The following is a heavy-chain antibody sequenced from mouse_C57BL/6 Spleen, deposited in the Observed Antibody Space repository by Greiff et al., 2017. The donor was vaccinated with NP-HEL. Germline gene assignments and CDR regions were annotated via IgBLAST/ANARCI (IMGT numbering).Heavy chain of an antibody. V-gene: IGHV1-26*01. Sequence: EVQLQQSGPELVKPGASVKISCKASGYTFTDYYMNWVKQSHGKSLEWTGDINPNNGGTSYNQQFKGKATLTVDKSSRTAYMELRSLTSEDSAVYYCAISDYYYGSSYEGWFAYWGQGTLVTVSA. J-gene: IGHJ3*01. CDR3: AISDYYYGSSYEGWFAY. D-gene: IGHD1-1*01. CDR1: GYTFTDYY. CDR2: INPNNGGT.